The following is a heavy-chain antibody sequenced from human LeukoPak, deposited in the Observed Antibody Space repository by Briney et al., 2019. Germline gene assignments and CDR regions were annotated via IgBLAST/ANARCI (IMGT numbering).Heavy chain of an antibody. J-gene: IGHJ4*02. D-gene: IGHD2-15*01. V-gene: IGHV3-15*01. CDR3: ISPISGGPGRLGN. CDR2: IKSKTDGGTT. CDR1: GFTFNNAW. Sequence: GGSLRLSCAASGFTFNNAWMNWVRQAPGKGLEWVGRIKSKTDGGTTDYAAPVKGRFTISRDDSKNTLYMQMNSLKTEDTAVYYCISPISGGPGRLGNWGKGTLVTVS.